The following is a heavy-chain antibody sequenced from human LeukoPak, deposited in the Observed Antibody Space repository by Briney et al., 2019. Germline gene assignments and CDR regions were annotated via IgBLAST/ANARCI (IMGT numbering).Heavy chain of an antibody. CDR3: ATLRYAAVAGIDLPTDY. V-gene: IGHV1-24*01. CDR1: GYTLTELS. CDR2: FDPEDGET. D-gene: IGHD6-19*01. J-gene: IGHJ4*02. Sequence: ASVKVSCKVSGYTLTELSMHWVRQAPGKGLEWMGGFDPEDGETIYAQKVQGRVTMTEDTSTDTAYMELSSLRSEDTAVYYCATLRYAAVAGIDLPTDYWGQGTLVTVSS.